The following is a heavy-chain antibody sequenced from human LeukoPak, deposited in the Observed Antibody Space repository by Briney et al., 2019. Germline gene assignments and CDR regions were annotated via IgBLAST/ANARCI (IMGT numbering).Heavy chain of an antibody. CDR2: IIPIFGTA. Sequence: SVKVSCKASVGTFSSYAISWVRQAPGQGLERMGRIIPIFGTANYAQKFQGRVTITTDESTSTAYMELSSLRSEDTAVYYCASDPLVATGYFDYWGQGTLVTVSS. J-gene: IGHJ4*02. CDR1: VGTFSSYA. V-gene: IGHV1-69*05. CDR3: ASDPLVATGYFDY. D-gene: IGHD5-12*01.